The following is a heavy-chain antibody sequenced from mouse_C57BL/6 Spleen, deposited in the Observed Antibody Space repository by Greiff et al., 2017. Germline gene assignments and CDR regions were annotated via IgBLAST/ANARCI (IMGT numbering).Heavy chain of an antibody. V-gene: IGHV1-19*01. CDR1: GYTFTDYY. Sequence: VQLQQSGPVLVKPGASVKMSCKASGYTFTDYYMNWVKQSHGKSLEWIGVINPYNGGTSYNQKFKGKATLTVDKSSSTAYMELNSLTSEDSAVYYCAITVEGYFDYWGQGTTLTVSS. J-gene: IGHJ2*01. D-gene: IGHD1-1*01. CDR3: AITVEGYFDY. CDR2: INPYNGGT.